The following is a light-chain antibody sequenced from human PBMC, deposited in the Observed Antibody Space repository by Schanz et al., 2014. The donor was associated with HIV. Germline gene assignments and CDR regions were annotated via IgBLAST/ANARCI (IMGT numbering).Light chain of an antibody. CDR2: AAS. CDR3: QQLASYPLT. J-gene: IGKJ4*01. V-gene: IGKV1-9*01. Sequence: DIQMTQSPSSVSASVGDRVTITCRASQGIRNYLAWYQQKPGKPPKVLIYAASTLQSGVPSRFSGSGSGTDFTLTISSLQPEDFATYYCQQLASYPLTFGGGTKVEIK. CDR1: QGIRNY.